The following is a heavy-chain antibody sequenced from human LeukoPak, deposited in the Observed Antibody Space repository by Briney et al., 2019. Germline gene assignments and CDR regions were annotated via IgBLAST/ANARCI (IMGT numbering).Heavy chain of an antibody. CDR2: IYSGGST. CDR1: EFSVGSNY. J-gene: IGHJ3*02. D-gene: IGHD3-22*01. V-gene: IGHV3-53*01. CDR3: AKIYASPDAFDI. Sequence: GGSLRLSCAASEFSVGSNYMTWVRQAPGKGLEWVSLIYSGGSTYYADSVKGRFTISRDNSKNTLYLQMNSLRAEDTAVYYCAKIYASPDAFDIWGQGTMVTVSS.